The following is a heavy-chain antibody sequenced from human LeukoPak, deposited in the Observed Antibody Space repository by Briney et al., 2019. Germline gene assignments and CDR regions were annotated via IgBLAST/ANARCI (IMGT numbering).Heavy chain of an antibody. CDR1: GGSISSYY. Sequence: PSETLSLTCTVSGGSISSYYWSWIRQPPGKGLEWIGYIYYSGSTNYNPSLKSRVTISVDTSKNQFSLKLSSVTAADTAVYYCARSIVGATSIYFDYWGQGTLVTVSS. CDR3: ARSIVGATSIYFDY. V-gene: IGHV4-59*08. J-gene: IGHJ4*02. D-gene: IGHD1-26*01. CDR2: IYYSGST.